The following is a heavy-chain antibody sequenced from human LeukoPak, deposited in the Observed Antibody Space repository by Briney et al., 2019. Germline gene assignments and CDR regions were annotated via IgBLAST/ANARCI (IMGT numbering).Heavy chain of an antibody. CDR1: GFTFSSYE. Sequence: GGSLRLSCVASGFTFSSYEMNWVRQAPGKGLEWLSYIGSSDSTTHYADSVKGRFTISRDNAKNSLYLQMNSLRAEDTAVYYCARRSGSPPDVFDIWGQGTMVTVSS. J-gene: IGHJ3*02. CDR2: IGSSDSTT. CDR3: ARRSGSPPDVFDI. V-gene: IGHV3-48*03. D-gene: IGHD1-26*01.